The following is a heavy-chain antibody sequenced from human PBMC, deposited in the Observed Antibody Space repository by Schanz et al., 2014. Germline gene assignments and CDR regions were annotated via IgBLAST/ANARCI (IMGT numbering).Heavy chain of an antibody. J-gene: IGHJ3*02. V-gene: IGHV3-48*01. Sequence: EVQLVESGGGWVQPGGSLRLSCAASGFTFSDYSMNWVRQAPGKGPEWVSYIRSSSTPIYYADSVKGRFTISRDNAKNSLYLQMNSLRAEDTAVYYCAKGRFGELSAFDIWGQGTRVTVSS. CDR1: GFTFSDYS. CDR3: AKGRFGELSAFDI. CDR2: IRSSSTPI. D-gene: IGHD3-10*01.